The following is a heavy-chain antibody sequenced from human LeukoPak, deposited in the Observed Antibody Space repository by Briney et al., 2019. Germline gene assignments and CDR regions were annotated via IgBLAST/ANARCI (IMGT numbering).Heavy chain of an antibody. D-gene: IGHD3-9*01. CDR1: GYTFTSYD. CDR3: ARGYDILTGYYSPRFDY. CDR2: MNPNSGNT. V-gene: IGHV1-8*01. J-gene: IGHJ4*02. Sequence: ASVKVSCKASGYTFTSYDINWVRQATGQGLEWTGWMNPNSGNTGYAQKFQGRVTMTRNTSISTAYMELSSLRSEDTAVYYCARGYDILTGYYSPRFDYWGQGTLVTVSS.